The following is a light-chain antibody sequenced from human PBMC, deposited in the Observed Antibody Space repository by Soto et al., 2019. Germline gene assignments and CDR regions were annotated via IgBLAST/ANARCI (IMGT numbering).Light chain of an antibody. CDR3: SSYTSSTAYI. CDR1: SSDVGGYSY. Sequence: QSALTQPASVSGSPGQSITISCTGTSSDVGGYSYVSWYQQHPSDATKLMIYHVTNRPSGVSDRLSGSKSGNTASLTISGLQAEDEADYYCSSYTSSTAYIFGTGTKVTVL. CDR2: HVT. J-gene: IGLJ1*01. V-gene: IGLV2-14*03.